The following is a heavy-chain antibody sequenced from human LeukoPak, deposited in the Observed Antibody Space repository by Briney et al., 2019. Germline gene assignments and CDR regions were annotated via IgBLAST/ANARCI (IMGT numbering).Heavy chain of an antibody. CDR3: AKRDDYGANSRYYFEY. V-gene: IGHV3-53*01. J-gene: IGHJ4*02. CDR1: GFTVSGNY. Sequence: GGSLRLSCAASGFTVSGNYMNWVRQAPGKGLEWVSVVYSDSRTYYADSVKGRFTISRDNSKNTLYLQMNSLRAEDTAIYFCAKRDDYGANSRYYFEYWGQGTLVAVSS. D-gene: IGHD4-23*01. CDR2: VYSDSRT.